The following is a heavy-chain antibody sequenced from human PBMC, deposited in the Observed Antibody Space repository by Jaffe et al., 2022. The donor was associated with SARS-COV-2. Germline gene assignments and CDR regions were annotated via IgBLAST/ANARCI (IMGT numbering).Heavy chain of an antibody. CDR1: GGSISSGDHY. CDR3: AGSWEDYYDSSGPWYFDL. V-gene: IGHV4-30-4*01. Sequence: QVQLQESGPGLVKPSQTLSLTCIVSGGSISSGDHYWSWIRQPPGKGLEWIGYIYYTGNAYYNPSLKSRVTMSVDTSKNEFSLKLSSVTAADTAVYYCAGSWEDYYDSSGPWYFDLWGRGTLVTVSS. D-gene: IGHD3-22*01. J-gene: IGHJ2*01. CDR2: IYYTGNA.